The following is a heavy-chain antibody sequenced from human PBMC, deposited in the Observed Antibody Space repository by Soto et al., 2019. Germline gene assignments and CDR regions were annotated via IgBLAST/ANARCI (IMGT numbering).Heavy chain of an antibody. J-gene: IGHJ4*02. CDR3: AGYRGYSYGFDY. CDR2: IYYSGST. V-gene: IGHV4-59*01. D-gene: IGHD5-18*01. CDR1: GGSISSYY. Sequence: ETLSLTCTVSGGSISSYYWSWIRQPPGKGLEWIGYIYYSGSTNYNPSLKSRVTISVDTSKNQFSLKLSSVTAADTAVYYCAGYRGYSYGFDYWGQGTLVTVSS.